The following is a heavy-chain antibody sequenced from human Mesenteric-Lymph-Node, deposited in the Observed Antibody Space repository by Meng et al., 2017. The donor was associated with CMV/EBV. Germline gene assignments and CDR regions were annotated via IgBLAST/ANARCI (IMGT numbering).Heavy chain of an antibody. V-gene: IGHV3-21*01. CDR3: AILGEGAMGAYFDY. CDR2: ISSSSSYI. J-gene: IGHJ4*02. D-gene: IGHD1-26*01. CDR1: GFTFSSYS. Sequence: GESLKISCAASGFTFSSYSMNRVRQAPGKGLEWVSSISSSSSYIYYADSVKGRFTISRDNAKNSLYLQMNSLRAEDTAVYYCAILGEGAMGAYFDYWGQGTLVTVSS.